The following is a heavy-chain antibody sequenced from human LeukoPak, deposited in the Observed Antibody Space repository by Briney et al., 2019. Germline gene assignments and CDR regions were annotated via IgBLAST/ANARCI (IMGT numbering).Heavy chain of an antibody. CDR1: GFTFDDYG. Sequence: SGGSLRLSCAASGFTFDDYGMGWVRQAPGKGLEWVSGINWNGGSTGYADSVKGRFTISRGNSKNPLYLQMNSLRAEDTALYYCARGPDFWSGYPYYFDYWGQGTLVTVSS. V-gene: IGHV3-20*04. CDR2: INWNGGST. J-gene: IGHJ4*02. CDR3: ARGPDFWSGYPYYFDY. D-gene: IGHD3-3*01.